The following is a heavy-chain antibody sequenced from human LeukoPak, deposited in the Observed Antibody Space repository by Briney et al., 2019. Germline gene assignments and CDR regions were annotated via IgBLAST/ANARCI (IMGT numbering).Heavy chain of an antibody. Sequence: GRSLRLSCAASGFTFDDYAMHWVRQAPGKGLEWVSGISWNSGSIGYADSVKGRFTISRDNAKNSLYLQMNSLRAEDTALYYCAKDIDEYCSGGSCLGDAFDIWGQGTMVTVSS. D-gene: IGHD2-15*01. CDR2: ISWNSGSI. V-gene: IGHV3-9*01. J-gene: IGHJ3*02. CDR1: GFTFDDYA. CDR3: AKDIDEYCSGGSCLGDAFDI.